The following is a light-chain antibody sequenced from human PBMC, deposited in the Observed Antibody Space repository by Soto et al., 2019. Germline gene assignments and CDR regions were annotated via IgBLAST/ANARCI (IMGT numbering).Light chain of an antibody. Sequence: EIVLTQSPGTLSLSPGERATLSCRASQSVSSSYLAWYQQKPGQAPRLLIYCASSRATGIPDRFSGSGSRTDFTLTISRLEPEDFAVYYCQQYGSSSYTFGQGTKLEIK. CDR3: QQYGSSSYT. CDR2: CAS. CDR1: QSVSSSY. J-gene: IGKJ2*01. V-gene: IGKV3-20*01.